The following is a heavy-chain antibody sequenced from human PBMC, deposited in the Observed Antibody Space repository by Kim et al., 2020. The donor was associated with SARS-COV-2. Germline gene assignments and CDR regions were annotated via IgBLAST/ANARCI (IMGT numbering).Heavy chain of an antibody. CDR2: SSSSSSTI. CDR1: GFTFSSYS. J-gene: IGHJ6*04. Sequence: GGSLRLSCAASGFTFSSYSMNWVRQAPGKGLEWVSYSSSSSSTIYYADSVKGRFTISRDNAKNSLYLQMNNLRDEDTAVYYCARSYYDFWSGYSYYYYYGMDVWGKGTTVTVSS. CDR3: ARSYYDFWSGYSYYYYYGMDV. D-gene: IGHD3-3*01. V-gene: IGHV3-48*02.